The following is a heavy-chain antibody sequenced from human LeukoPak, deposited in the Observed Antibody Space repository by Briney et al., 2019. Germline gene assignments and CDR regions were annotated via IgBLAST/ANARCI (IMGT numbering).Heavy chain of an antibody. D-gene: IGHD5-18*01. Sequence: PGGSLRLSCAASGFTFSSYWMHWVRQAPGKGLVWVSRINSDGSSTSYADSVKGRFTISRDNAKNTLYLQMNSLRAEDTAVYYCAREPGYSYGHLDYWGQGTLVTVSS. J-gene: IGHJ4*02. CDR1: GFTFSSYW. CDR2: INSDGSST. V-gene: IGHV3-74*01. CDR3: AREPGYSYGHLDY.